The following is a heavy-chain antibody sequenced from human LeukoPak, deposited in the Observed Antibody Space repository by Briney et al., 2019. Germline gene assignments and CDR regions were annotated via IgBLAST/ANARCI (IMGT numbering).Heavy chain of an antibody. Sequence: GGSLRLSCAASGFTFSSYSMNWVRQAPGKGLEWVSSISSSSSYIYYADSVKGRFTISRDNAKNSLYLQMNSLRAEDTAVYYCAKERMTTTSFDYWGQGTLVTVSS. CDR1: GFTFSSYS. CDR2: ISSSSSYI. CDR3: AKERMTTTSFDY. D-gene: IGHD4-11*01. J-gene: IGHJ4*02. V-gene: IGHV3-21*04.